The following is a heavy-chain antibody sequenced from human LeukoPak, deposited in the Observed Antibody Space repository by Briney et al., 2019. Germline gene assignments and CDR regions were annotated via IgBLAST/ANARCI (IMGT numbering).Heavy chain of an antibody. CDR1: GFTFSDYY. V-gene: IGHV3-11*01. CDR2: ISKSGTTI. CDR3: ARDGDDTYYFDS. J-gene: IGHJ4*02. Sequence: GGSLRLSCATSGFTFSDYYMSWIRQALGKGLEWVSYISKSGTTIYYADSVKGRFTISRDNAKNSLSLYMNSLRAEDTAVYFCARDGDDTYYFDSWGQGALVTVSS.